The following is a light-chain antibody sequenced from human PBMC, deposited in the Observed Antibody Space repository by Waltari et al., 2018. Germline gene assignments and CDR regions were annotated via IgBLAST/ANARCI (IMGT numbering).Light chain of an antibody. J-gene: IGLJ2*01. Sequence: QSALTQPASVSGSPGQSITISCTGTSSDVGGYNYVSWYQQHPGKAPKLMIYEVSNRPSGVSNRFAVSKSGNTASLTSSGLQAEDEADYYCSSYTSSSGVVFGGGTKLTVL. CDR3: SSYTSSSGVV. V-gene: IGLV2-14*01. CDR1: SSDVGGYNY. CDR2: EVS.